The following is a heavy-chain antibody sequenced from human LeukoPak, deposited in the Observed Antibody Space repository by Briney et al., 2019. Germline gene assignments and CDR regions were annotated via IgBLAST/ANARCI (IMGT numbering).Heavy chain of an antibody. CDR3: AYPGYYYYGMDV. D-gene: IGHD3-10*01. Sequence: GASVKVSCKASGYTFTSYDINWVRQATGQGLEWMGWMNPNSGNTGYAQKFQGRVTMTRNTSISTAYMELSSLRSEDTAVYYCAYPGYYYYGMDVWGQGTTVTVSS. CDR1: GYTFTSYD. CDR2: MNPNSGNT. J-gene: IGHJ6*02. V-gene: IGHV1-8*01.